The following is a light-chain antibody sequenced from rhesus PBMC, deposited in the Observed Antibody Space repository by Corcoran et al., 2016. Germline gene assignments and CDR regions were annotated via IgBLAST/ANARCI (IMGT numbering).Light chain of an antibody. CDR3: HQYSNWWT. CDR2: DAS. Sequence: EILLTQSPATLSLSPGERATLSCRASQSVSRSLPWYRQKPDEPPRRLIYDASERATGIPAMFSGSGSGTDFTLTMRSLEPEDFAVYYCHQYSNWWTFGQGPKVEIK. J-gene: IGKJ1*01. CDR1: QSVSRS. V-gene: IGKV3-42*03.